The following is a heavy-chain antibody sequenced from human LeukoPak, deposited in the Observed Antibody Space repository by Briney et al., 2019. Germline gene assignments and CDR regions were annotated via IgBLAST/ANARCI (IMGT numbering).Heavy chain of an antibody. CDR2: IYYSGST. J-gene: IGHJ5*02. CDR1: GGSISSYY. D-gene: IGHD6-6*01. V-gene: IGHV4-59*01. Sequence: PSETLSLTCTVSGGSISSYYWSWIRQPPGKGLEWIGYIYYSGSTNYNPSLKSRVTISVDTSKNQFSLKLSSVTAANTAVYYCARNLRTFEYSSSSQNWFDPWGQGTLVTVSS. CDR3: ARNLRTFEYSSSSQNWFDP.